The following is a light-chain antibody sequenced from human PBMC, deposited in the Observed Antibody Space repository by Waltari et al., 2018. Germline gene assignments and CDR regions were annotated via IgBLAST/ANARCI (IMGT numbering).Light chain of an antibody. CDR2: WAS. Sequence: DIVMTQSPDSLAVSLGERATINCKSSQSVFYSSNNRNYLGWYQHKAGQPPKLLIYWASTRASGVPDRFSGSVSGTDFTLTISNLQAEDVAVYYCQQYYATPRTFGQGTKVAIK. J-gene: IGKJ1*01. V-gene: IGKV4-1*01. CDR3: QQYYATPRT. CDR1: QSVFYSSNNRNY.